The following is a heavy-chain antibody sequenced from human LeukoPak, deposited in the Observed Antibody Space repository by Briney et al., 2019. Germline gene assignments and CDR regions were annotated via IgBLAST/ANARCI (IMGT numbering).Heavy chain of an antibody. CDR3: ATPEGGYGYYFLY. Sequence: PGGSLRLSCLTSGLTFSNHAMTWVRQAPGKGLEWVAIGWSGDRTFYPDSLKGQFTVSRDDSKNTVYLLINTVRVEDTAVYYCATPEGGYGYYFLYWGQGTLVTVSS. V-gene: IGHV3-23*01. D-gene: IGHD5-18*01. J-gene: IGHJ4*02. CDR2: IGWSGDRT. CDR1: GLTFSNHA.